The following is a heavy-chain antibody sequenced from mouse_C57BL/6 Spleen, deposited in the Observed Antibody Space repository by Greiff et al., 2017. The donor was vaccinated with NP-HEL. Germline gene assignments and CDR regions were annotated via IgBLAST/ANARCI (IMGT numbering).Heavy chain of an antibody. CDR3: ARSEDGYYGRRIYAMDY. J-gene: IGHJ4*01. D-gene: IGHD2-3*01. CDR1: GYTFTSYW. CDR2: IDPSDSYT. V-gene: IGHV1-69*01. Sequence: QVQLQQPGAELVMPGASVKLSCKASGYTFTSYWMHWVKQRPGQGLEWIGEIDPSDSYTNYNQKFKGKSTLTVDKSSSTAYMQLSSLTSEDSAVYYCARSEDGYYGRRIYAMDYWGQGTSVTVSS.